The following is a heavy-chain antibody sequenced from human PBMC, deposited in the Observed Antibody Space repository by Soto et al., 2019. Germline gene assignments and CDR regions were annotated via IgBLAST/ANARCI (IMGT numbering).Heavy chain of an antibody. CDR2: IYYSGST. J-gene: IGHJ4*02. Sequence: TLSLTCPVSGVSISSGDYYGSWIRQPPGKGLEWIGYIYYSGSTYYNPSLKSRVTISVDTSKNQFSLKLSSVTAADTAVYYCASQNSWSGYFDYWGQGTLVTVSS. V-gene: IGHV4-30-4*01. CDR1: GVSISSGDYY. D-gene: IGHD6-13*01. CDR3: ASQNSWSGYFDY.